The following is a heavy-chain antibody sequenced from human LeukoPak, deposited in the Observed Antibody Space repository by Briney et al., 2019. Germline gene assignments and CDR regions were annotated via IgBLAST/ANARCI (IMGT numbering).Heavy chain of an antibody. D-gene: IGHD2-21*02. CDR2: IIPIFGTA. V-gene: IGHV1-69*06. CDR1: GGTFSSYA. Sequence: ASVKVSCKASGGTFSSYAISWVRQAPGQGLEWMGGIIPIFGTANYAQKFQGRVTITADKSTSTAYMELSSLRSEDTAVYYCARGEGDYSWFDPWGQGTLVTVSS. CDR3: ARGEGDYSWFDP. J-gene: IGHJ5*02.